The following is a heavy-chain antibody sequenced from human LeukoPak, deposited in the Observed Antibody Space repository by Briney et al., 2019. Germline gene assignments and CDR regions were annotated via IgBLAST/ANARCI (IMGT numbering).Heavy chain of an antibody. CDR3: ARHDSGYCTSTSCYRGPYWYFDL. J-gene: IGHJ2*01. V-gene: IGHV4-59*08. Sequence: SETLSLTCTVSGGPIYSYYWSWVRQPPGKRLGWSGYIYYSGTINYNTSLRGRVTISVDTSKNQFSLKPSSVTAADTAVYYCARHDSGYCTSTSCYRGPYWYFDLWGRGTLVTVSS. D-gene: IGHD2-2*02. CDR1: GGPIYSYY. CDR2: IYYSGTI.